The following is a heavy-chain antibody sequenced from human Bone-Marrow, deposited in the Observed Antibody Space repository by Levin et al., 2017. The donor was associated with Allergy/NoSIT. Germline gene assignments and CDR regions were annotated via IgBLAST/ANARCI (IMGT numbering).Heavy chain of an antibody. Sequence: LSLTCAASGFTVSSNYMSWVRQAPGKGLEWVSVIYSGGSTYYADSVKGRFTISRDNSKNTLYLQMNSLRAEDTAVYYCARGYSSGNNWFDPWGQGTLVTVSS. CDR3: ARGYSSGNNWFDP. V-gene: IGHV3-53*01. CDR1: GFTVSSNY. CDR2: IYSGGST. J-gene: IGHJ5*02. D-gene: IGHD6-19*01.